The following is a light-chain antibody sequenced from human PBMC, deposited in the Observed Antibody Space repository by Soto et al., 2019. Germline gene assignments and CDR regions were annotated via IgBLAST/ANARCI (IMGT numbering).Light chain of an antibody. Sequence: QSVLTQPPSVSAAPGQKVTISCSGSSSNIGSNYVSWYQHLPGTAPKLLIYDNNKRPSGIPDRFSGSQSGTSATLGITGLQTGDEADYYCGTWDDSLNGWFFGGGTKVTVL. CDR1: SSNIGSNY. V-gene: IGLV1-51*01. CDR2: DNN. CDR3: GTWDDSLNGWF. J-gene: IGLJ3*02.